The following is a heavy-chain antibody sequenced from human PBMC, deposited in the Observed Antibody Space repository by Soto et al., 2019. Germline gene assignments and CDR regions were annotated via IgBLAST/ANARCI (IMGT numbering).Heavy chain of an antibody. V-gene: IGHV4-59*08. Sequence: QVQLQESGPGLVKPSETLSLTCTVSGGSISSYYWSWIRQPPGKGLEWIGYIFYSGSTNYNPSLKSRVTISVDTSKNQSSLKLSSVTAADTAVYYCARLYGLDAFDFWGQGKMVTVSS. J-gene: IGHJ3*01. CDR3: ARLYGLDAFDF. CDR1: GGSISSYY. D-gene: IGHD3-16*02. CDR2: IFYSGST.